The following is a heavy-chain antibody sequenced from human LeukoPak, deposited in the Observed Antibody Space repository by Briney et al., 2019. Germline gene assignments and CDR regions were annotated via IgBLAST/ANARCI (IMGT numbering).Heavy chain of an antibody. J-gene: IGHJ4*02. D-gene: IGHD3-3*01. CDR3: ARDANYDFWSGPLDF. Sequence: SETLSLTCAVYGGSFSGYYWSWIRQPPGKGLEWIGEINHSGSTNYNPSLKSRVTISVDTSKNQFSLKLSSVTAADTAVYYCARDANYDFWSGPLDFWGPGTLVSVSS. V-gene: IGHV4-34*01. CDR1: GGSFSGYY. CDR2: INHSGST.